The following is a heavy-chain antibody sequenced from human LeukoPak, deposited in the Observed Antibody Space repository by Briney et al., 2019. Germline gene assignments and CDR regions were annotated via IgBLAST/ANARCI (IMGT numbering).Heavy chain of an antibody. D-gene: IGHD6-6*01. V-gene: IGHV1-18*01. CDR2: ISAYNGNT. Sequence: ASVKVSCKASGYTFTSYGISWVRQAPGQGLEWMGWISAYNGNTNYAQKLQGRVTMTTDTSTSTAYMELGSLRSDDTAVYYCARGTKYSRVAEDYFDYWGQGTLVTVSS. CDR1: GYTFTSYG. J-gene: IGHJ4*02. CDR3: ARGTKYSRVAEDYFDY.